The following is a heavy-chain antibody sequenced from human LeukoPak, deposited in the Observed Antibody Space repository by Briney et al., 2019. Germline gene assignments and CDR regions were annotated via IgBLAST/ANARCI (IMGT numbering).Heavy chain of an antibody. V-gene: IGHV4-30-4*01. J-gene: IGHJ4*02. D-gene: IGHD3-10*01. CDR1: GGPISSGNYY. CDR3: AGSGSYFDY. Sequence: SETLSLTCTVSGGPISSGNYYWSWIRQPPGKGLEWIGYIYYSGSTYYNPSLKSRVTISVDTSKNQFSLKLSSVTAADTAVYYCAGSGSYFDYWGQGTLVTVSS. CDR2: IYYSGST.